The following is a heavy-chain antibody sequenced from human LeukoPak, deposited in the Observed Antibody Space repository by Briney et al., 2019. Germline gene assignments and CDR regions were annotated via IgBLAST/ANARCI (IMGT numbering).Heavy chain of an antibody. CDR1: GGSISSYY. Sequence: SETLSLTCTVPGGSISSYYWSWIRQPAGKGLEWIGRIYSTGSTNYNPSLKSRVTMSVDTSRNQFSLRLRSVTAADTAVYYCARQIASAGTAGFDFWGQGALVTVSS. CDR3: ARQIASAGTAGFDF. CDR2: IYSTGST. J-gene: IGHJ4*02. V-gene: IGHV4-4*07. D-gene: IGHD6-13*01.